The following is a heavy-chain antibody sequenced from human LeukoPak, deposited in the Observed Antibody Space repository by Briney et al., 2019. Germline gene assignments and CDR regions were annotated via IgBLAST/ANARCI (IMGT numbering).Heavy chain of an antibody. CDR1: GFTFSSYG. CDR3: AKDSYYDSSGYSGLDY. V-gene: IGHV3-23*01. D-gene: IGHD3-22*01. J-gene: IGHJ4*02. CDR2: ISGSGGST. Sequence: GGTLRLSCAASGFTFSSYGMSWVRQAPGKGLEWVSAISGSGGSTYYADSVKGRFTISRDNSKNTLYLQMNSLRAEDTAVYYCAKDSYYDSSGYSGLDYWGQGTLVTVSS.